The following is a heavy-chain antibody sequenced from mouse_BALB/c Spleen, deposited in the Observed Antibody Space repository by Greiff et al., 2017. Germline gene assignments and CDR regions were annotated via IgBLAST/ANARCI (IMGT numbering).Heavy chain of an antibody. CDR3: AELRWFAY. D-gene: IGHD2-12*01. CDR1: GFSLTDYG. V-gene: IGHV2-6-5*01. Sequence: VQLQESGPGLVAPSQSLSITCTVSGFSLTDYGVSWIRQPPGKGLEWLGVIWGGGSTDYNSALKSRLSISKDNSKSQVFLKMNSLQTDDTARYYCAELRWFAYWGQGTLVTVSA. J-gene: IGHJ3*01. CDR2: IWGGGST.